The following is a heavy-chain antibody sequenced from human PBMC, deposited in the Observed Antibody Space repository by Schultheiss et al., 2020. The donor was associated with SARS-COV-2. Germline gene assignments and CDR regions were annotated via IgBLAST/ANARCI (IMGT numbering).Heavy chain of an antibody. CDR2: VYHSGSS. D-gene: IGHD6-6*01. J-gene: IGHJ4*02. CDR3: ARHSGPSSSSFYFDY. Sequence: SETLSLTCTVSGGSISSGGYYWSWIRQPPGKGLEWIAYVYHSGSSNYSPSLRSRVTISLDTSKDQFSLNLRSVTAADTAVYYCARHSGPSSSSFYFDYWGRGTLVTVSS. CDR1: GGSISSGGYY. V-gene: IGHV4-61*08.